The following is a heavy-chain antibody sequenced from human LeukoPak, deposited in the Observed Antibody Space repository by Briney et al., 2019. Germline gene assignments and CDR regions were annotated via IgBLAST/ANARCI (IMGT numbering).Heavy chain of an antibody. D-gene: IGHD2-15*01. Sequence: SETLSLTCTVSGGSISSSCCYWGWIRQPPGKGLEWIGSFYYSGSTYYNPSLKSRVTISVDTSKNQFSLKLSSVTAADMAVYYCARVNCSGGSCYVFFDYWGQGTLVTVSS. V-gene: IGHV4-39*01. CDR2: FYYSGST. CDR3: ARVNCSGGSCYVFFDY. CDR1: GGSISSSCCY. J-gene: IGHJ4*02.